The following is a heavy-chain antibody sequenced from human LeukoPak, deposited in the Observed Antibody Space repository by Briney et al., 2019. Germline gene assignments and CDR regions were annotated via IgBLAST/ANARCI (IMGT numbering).Heavy chain of an antibody. J-gene: IGHJ4*02. CDR1: GYSISSNSW. CDR2: IYYSGTT. Sequence: SDTLSLTCAVSGYSISSNSWWGWIRQPPGKGLEWIGYIYYSGTTYYNSSLKSRVTMSVDTSKNQFSLKLNSVTAVDTAVYYCALYDGTYGYFDHWGQGSLVTVSS. V-gene: IGHV4-28*01. D-gene: IGHD1-26*01. CDR3: ALYDGTYGYFDH.